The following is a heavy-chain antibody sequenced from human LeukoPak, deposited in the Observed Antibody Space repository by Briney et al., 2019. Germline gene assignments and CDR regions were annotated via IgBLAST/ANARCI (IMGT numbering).Heavy chain of an antibody. Sequence: PSETLSLTCAVSGGSISSYYGSWIRQPPGKGLGWIGYIYYSGSTNYNPPLKSRVTISVDTSKNQFSLKLSSVTAADTAVYYCARAFGGSGFYFDYWGQGTLVTVSS. CDR3: ARAFGGSGFYFDY. J-gene: IGHJ4*02. CDR2: IYYSGST. V-gene: IGHV4-59*01. CDR1: GGSISSYY. D-gene: IGHD3-22*01.